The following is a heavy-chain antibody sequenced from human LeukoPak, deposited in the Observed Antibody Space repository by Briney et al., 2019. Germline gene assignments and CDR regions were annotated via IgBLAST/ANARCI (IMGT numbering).Heavy chain of an antibody. Sequence: GGSLRLSCAASGFTFSSYRMNWVRQAPGRGLEWVSYISGSDNTRSYADSVKGRFTISRDNAKSSLSLQMNSLRAEDTAVYYCARRAAAGHLDGFDIWGQGTLITVSS. CDR1: GFTFSSYR. CDR3: ARRAAAGHLDGFDI. D-gene: IGHD6-13*01. J-gene: IGHJ3*02. CDR2: ISGSDNTR. V-gene: IGHV3-48*03.